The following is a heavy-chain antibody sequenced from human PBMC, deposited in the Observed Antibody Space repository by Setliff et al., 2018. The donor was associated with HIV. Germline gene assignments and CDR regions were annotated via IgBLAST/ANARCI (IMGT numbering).Heavy chain of an antibody. V-gene: IGHV4-59*11. CDR3: ARLRGSYDFSNWFDP. D-gene: IGHD3-3*01. J-gene: IGHJ5*02. CDR2: IYYSGST. CDR1: GGSIRSHY. Sequence: TSETLSLTCTVSGGSIRSHYWSWIRQPPGKRLEWIGYIYYSGSTNYNPSLKSRVTISVDTAKNQFSLKLSSVTAADTAVYYCARLRGSYDFSNWFDPWGQGTQVTVSS.